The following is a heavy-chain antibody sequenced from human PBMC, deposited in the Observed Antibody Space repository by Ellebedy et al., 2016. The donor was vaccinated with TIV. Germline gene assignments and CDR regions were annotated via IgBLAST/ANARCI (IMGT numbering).Heavy chain of an antibody. CDR1: GFTFSSYG. CDR3: AKDRGAVAGTYYYYGMDV. V-gene: IGHV3-30*18. D-gene: IGHD6-19*01. Sequence: GGSLRLSCAASGFTFSSYGMHWVRQAPGKGLEWVAVISYDGSNKYYADSVKGRFTISRDNSKNTLYLQMNSLRAEDTAVYYCAKDRGAVAGTYYYYGMDVWGQGTTVTVSS. CDR2: ISYDGSNK. J-gene: IGHJ6*02.